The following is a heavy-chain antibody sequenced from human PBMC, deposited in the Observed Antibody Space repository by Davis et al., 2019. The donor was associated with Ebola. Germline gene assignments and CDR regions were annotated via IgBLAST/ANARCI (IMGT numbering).Heavy chain of an antibody. D-gene: IGHD2-2*01. Sequence: PGGSLRLSCAASGFTFSSYWMSWVRQAPGKGLEWVANIKQDGSEKYYVDSVKGRFTISGDNAKNSLYLQMNSLRAEDTAVYYCAKGIVVAALGGMDVWGQGTTVTVSS. V-gene: IGHV3-7*03. CDR2: IKQDGSEK. J-gene: IGHJ6*02. CDR3: AKGIVVAALGGMDV. CDR1: GFTFSSYW.